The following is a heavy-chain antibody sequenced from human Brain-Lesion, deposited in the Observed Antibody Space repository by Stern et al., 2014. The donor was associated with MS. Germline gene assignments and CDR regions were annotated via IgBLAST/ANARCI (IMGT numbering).Heavy chain of an antibody. Sequence: VQLVESGPGLVKPSQTLSLTCAVSGGSIDSGPYYWTWIRHPAGKGLEWIGRIYTSGSTNYNPSFRSRVTLSRDTPKSQFSLKLTSVTAADTAVYYCARGGFGRENWLDPWGQGTLVTVSS. CDR1: GGSIDSGPYY. CDR2: IYTSGST. CDR3: ARGGFGRENWLDP. J-gene: IGHJ5*02. D-gene: IGHD3-10*01. V-gene: IGHV4-61*02.